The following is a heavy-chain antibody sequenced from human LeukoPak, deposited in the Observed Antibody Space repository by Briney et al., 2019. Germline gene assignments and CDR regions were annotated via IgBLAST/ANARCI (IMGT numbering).Heavy chain of an antibody. CDR3: ARRDLNWIAAAGPFDY. D-gene: IGHD6-13*01. Sequence: GGSLRLSCAASGFTFSSYEMNWVRQAPGKGLEWVSYISSSGSTMYYADSVKGRFTISRDNAKNSLYLQMNSLRAEDTAVYYCARRDLNWIAAAGPFDYWGQGTLVTVSS. J-gene: IGHJ4*02. V-gene: IGHV3-48*03. CDR2: ISSSGSTM. CDR1: GFTFSSYE.